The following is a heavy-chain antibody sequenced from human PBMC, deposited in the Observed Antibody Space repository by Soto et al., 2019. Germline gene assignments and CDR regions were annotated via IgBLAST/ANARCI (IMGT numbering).Heavy chain of an antibody. D-gene: IGHD6-6*01. CDR2: ISGSGGST. CDR3: AKGTGAARPRHIDY. J-gene: IGHJ4*02. CDR1: GFTFSSYA. V-gene: IGHV3-23*01. Sequence: PGGSLRLSCAASGFTFSSYAMSWVRQAPGKGLEWVSAISGSGGSTYYADSVKGRFTISRDNSRNTLYLQMNSLRAEDTAVYYCAKGTGAARPRHIDYWGQGTLVTVYS.